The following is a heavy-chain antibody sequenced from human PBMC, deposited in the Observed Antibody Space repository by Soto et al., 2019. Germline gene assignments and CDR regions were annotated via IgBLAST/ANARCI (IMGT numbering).Heavy chain of an antibody. V-gene: IGHV1-69*13. Sequence: GASVKVSCKASGGTFSSYAISWVRQAPGQGLEWMGGIIPIFGTANYAQKFQGRVTITADESTSTAYMELSSLRSEDTAVYYCAREDHRVVVITNAFDIWGQGTMVTVSS. D-gene: IGHD3-22*01. CDR2: IIPIFGTA. CDR1: GGTFSSYA. CDR3: AREDHRVVVITNAFDI. J-gene: IGHJ3*02.